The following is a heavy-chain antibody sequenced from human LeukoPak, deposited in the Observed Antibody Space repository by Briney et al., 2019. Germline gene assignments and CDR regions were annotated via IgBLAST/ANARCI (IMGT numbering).Heavy chain of an antibody. Sequence: SVTVSCKASGGTFSSYAISWVRQAPGQGLEWMGGIIPIFGTANYAQKFQGRVTITADESTSTAYMELSSLRSEDTAVYYCARDGIAVAGPFDYWGQGTLVTVSS. CDR1: GGTFSSYA. J-gene: IGHJ4*02. V-gene: IGHV1-69*13. CDR2: IIPIFGTA. CDR3: ARDGIAVAGPFDY. D-gene: IGHD6-19*01.